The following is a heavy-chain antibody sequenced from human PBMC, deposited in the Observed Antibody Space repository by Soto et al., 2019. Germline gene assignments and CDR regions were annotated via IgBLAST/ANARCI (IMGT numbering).Heavy chain of an antibody. CDR2: TSSSSTYI. J-gene: IGHJ4*02. D-gene: IGHD4-4*01. CDR3: ARGRYSNWDFDY. Sequence: EVQLVESGGGLVKPGGSLRLSCAASGFTFSNYIMNWVGQAPGKGLEWVSSTSSSSTYIYYAGSVKGRFTISRDNAKNSLYLQMNSLRAEDTAVYYCARGRYSNWDFDYWGQGTLVTVSS. V-gene: IGHV3-21*01. CDR1: GFTFSNYI.